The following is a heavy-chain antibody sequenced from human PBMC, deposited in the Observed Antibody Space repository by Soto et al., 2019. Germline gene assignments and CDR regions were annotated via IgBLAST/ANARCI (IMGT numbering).Heavy chain of an antibody. CDR1: GGSISSGGYS. CDR3: ARQVDTAMVTSYYFDY. CDR2: IYHSGST. J-gene: IGHJ4*02. Sequence: PSETLSLTCAVSGGSISSGGYSWSWIRQPPGKGLEWIGYIYHSGSTYYNPSLKSRVTISVDRSKNQFSLKLSSVTAADTAVFYCARQVDTAMVTSYYFDYWGQGTLVTVSS. V-gene: IGHV4-30-2*01. D-gene: IGHD5-18*01.